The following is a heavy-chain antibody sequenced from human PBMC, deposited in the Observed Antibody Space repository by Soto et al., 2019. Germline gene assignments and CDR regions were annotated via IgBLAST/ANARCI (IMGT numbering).Heavy chain of an antibody. CDR2: IYWDDDK. J-gene: IGHJ5*02. Sequence: TLKESGPTLVKSTQTLTLTCTFSGFSLTTRGVGVGWIRQPPRKALEWLALIYWDDDKRYSPSLKSRLTITQDTSKTHVVLMITNMDPVNTAAYCCAQRLGEGWFLPWGQGTLVTFSS. CDR3: AQRLGEGWFLP. D-gene: IGHD2-21*01. CDR1: GFSLTTRGVG. V-gene: IGHV2-5*02.